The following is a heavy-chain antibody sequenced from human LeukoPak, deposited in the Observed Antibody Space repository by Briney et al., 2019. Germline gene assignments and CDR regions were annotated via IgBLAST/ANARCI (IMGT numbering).Heavy chain of an antibody. Sequence: PSETLSLTCTVSGYSISSGYYWGWIRQPPGKGLEWIGSIYHSGSTYYNPSLKSRVTISVDTSKNQFSLRLSSVTAADTAVYYCARGLRISAFDIWGQGTMVTVSS. CDR1: GYSISSGYY. D-gene: IGHD3-10*01. V-gene: IGHV4-38-2*02. CDR3: ARGLRISAFDI. CDR2: IYHSGST. J-gene: IGHJ3*02.